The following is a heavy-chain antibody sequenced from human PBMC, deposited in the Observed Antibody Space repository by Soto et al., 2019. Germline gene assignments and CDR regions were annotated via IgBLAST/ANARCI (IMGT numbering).Heavy chain of an antibody. Sequence: PTETLSLNCAISGYSISSGYYWGWIRQPPGKGLEWIGSIYHSGSTFYNPSLKSRVTISVDTSKNQFSLKLSSVTAADTAVYYCARDFGVVISSWSGGMDVWGQGTTVTVAS. CDR3: ARDFGVVISSWSGGMDV. CDR2: IYHSGST. V-gene: IGHV4-38-2*02. J-gene: IGHJ6*02. CDR1: GYSISSGYY. D-gene: IGHD3-3*01.